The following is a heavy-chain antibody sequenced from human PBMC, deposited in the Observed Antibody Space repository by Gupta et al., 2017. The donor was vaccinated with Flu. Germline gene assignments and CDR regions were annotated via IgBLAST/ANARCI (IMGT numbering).Heavy chain of an antibody. CDR3: ARSPNYRFDY. CDR1: GFTLSSYW. V-gene: IGHV3-74*01. J-gene: IGHJ4*02. Sequence: VQLVESGGGLVQPGGSLRLPCAASGFTLSSYWRHWVRQAPGKGLGWVSRINSDGSSTSYADSVKGRFTISRDNAKNTLYLQMNRLRAEDTAVYYCARSPNYRFDYWGQGTLVTVSS. CDR2: INSDGSST. D-gene: IGHD4/OR15-4a*01.